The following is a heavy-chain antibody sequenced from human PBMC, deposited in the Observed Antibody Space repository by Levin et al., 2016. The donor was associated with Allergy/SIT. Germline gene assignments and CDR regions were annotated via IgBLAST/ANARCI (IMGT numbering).Heavy chain of an antibody. CDR3: ARGMYYDFWSGYQGGYYYYYGMDV. Sequence: ASVKVSCKASGYTFTSYAMNWVRQAPGQGLEWMGWINTNTGNPTYAQGFTGRFVFSLDTSVSTAYLQISSLKAEDTAVYYCARGMYYDFWSGYQGGYYYYYGMDVWGQGTTVTVSS. CDR2: INTNTGNP. V-gene: IGHV7-4-1*02. J-gene: IGHJ6*02. D-gene: IGHD3-3*01. CDR1: GYTFTSYA.